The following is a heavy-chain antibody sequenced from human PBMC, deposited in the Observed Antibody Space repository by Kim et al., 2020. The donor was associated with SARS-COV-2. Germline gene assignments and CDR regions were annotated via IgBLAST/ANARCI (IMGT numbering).Heavy chain of an antibody. V-gene: IGHV1-46*01. Sequence: STSYGQKIKGRVTMTRDTSTSTVSMELSSLRSEDTAVYYCARGYVGFVDYWGQGTLVTVSS. J-gene: IGHJ4*02. CDR2: ST. CDR3: ARGYVGFVDY. D-gene: IGHD1-26*01.